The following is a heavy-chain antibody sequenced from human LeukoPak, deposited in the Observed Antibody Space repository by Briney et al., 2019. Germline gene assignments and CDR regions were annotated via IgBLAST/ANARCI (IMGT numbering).Heavy chain of an antibody. D-gene: IGHD2/OR15-2a*01. Sequence: ASVKVSCKASGYTFTSYGISWVRQAPGQGLEWMGWISAYNGNTNYAQKLQGRVAMTTDTSTSTAYMELRSLSSDDTAVYYCARDWPIVIADYWGQGTLVTVSS. CDR3: ARDWPIVIADY. J-gene: IGHJ4*02. CDR1: GYTFTSYG. V-gene: IGHV1-18*01. CDR2: ISAYNGNT.